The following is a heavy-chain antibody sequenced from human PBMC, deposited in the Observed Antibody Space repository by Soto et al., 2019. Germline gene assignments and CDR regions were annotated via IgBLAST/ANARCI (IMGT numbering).Heavy chain of an antibody. CDR2: SIPILGIA. Sequence: QVQLVQSGAEVKKPGSSVKVSCKASGGTFSSYTISWVRQAPGQGLEWMGRSIPILGIANYAQKFQGRVKISADKSTSTAYMELSSLRSEDTAVYYCARDIRAGTPIFDYWGQGTLVTVSS. D-gene: IGHD1-7*01. CDR1: GGTFSSYT. V-gene: IGHV1-69*08. CDR3: ARDIRAGTPIFDY. J-gene: IGHJ4*02.